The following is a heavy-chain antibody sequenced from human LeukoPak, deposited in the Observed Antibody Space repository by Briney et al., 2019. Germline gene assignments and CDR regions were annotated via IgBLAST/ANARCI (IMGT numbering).Heavy chain of an antibody. V-gene: IGHV3-30*04. CDR1: GFTFRSYA. D-gene: IGHD3-22*01. CDR3: ARSSGYYYTGFDY. CDR2: ISYDGSNK. J-gene: IGHJ4*02. Sequence: GGSLRLSCAASGFTFRSYAMHWVRQAPGKGLEWVAVISYDGSNKYYADSVKGRFTISRDNSKNTLYLQMNSLRAEDTAVYYCARSSGYYYTGFDYWGQGTLVTVSS.